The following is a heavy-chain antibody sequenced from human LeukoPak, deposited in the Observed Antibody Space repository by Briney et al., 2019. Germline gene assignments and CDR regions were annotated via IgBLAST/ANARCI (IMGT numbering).Heavy chain of an antibody. CDR2: IYPGDSDT. CDR1: GYSFTSYW. Sequence: ESLKISGKGSGYSFTSYWIGWVRQMPGKGLEGMGIIYPGDSDTRCRPSFQGQVAISADKSISTAYLQWSSLKASDAAMYYCARLLSGWYGSSRHSGDYWGQGTLVTVSS. CDR3: ARLLSGWYGSSRHSGDY. D-gene: IGHD6-13*01. J-gene: IGHJ4*02. V-gene: IGHV5-51*01.